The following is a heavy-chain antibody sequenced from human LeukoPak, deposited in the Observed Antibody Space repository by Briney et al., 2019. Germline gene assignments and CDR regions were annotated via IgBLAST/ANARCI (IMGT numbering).Heavy chain of an antibody. V-gene: IGHV4-39*07. CDR2: IYYSGST. J-gene: IGHJ4*02. Sequence: PSETLSLTCTVSGGSISSSSYYWGWIRQPPGKGLEWIGSIYYSGSTYYNPSLKSRVTISVDTSKNQFSLKLSSVTAADTAVYYCARGGSSGRRSVDYFDYWGQGTLVTVSS. CDR1: GGSISSSSYY. D-gene: IGHD6-19*01. CDR3: ARGGSSGRRSVDYFDY.